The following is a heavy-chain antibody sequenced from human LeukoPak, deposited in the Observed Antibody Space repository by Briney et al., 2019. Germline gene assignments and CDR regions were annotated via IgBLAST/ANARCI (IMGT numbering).Heavy chain of an antibody. CDR3: AREGQPYNWFDP. CDR2: ISYDGSNK. J-gene: IGHJ5*02. Sequence: GGSLRLSCAASGFTFSRYAMHWVRQAPGRGLEWVAVISYDGSNKYYADSVKGRFTISRDDSKKTLYLQMNSLRAEDTAVYYCAREGQPYNWFDPWGQGTLVTVSS. CDR1: GFTFSRYA. V-gene: IGHV3-30*01.